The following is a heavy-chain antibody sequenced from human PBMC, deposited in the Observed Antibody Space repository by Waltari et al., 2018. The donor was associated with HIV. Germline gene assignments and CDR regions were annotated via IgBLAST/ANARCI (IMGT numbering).Heavy chain of an antibody. V-gene: IGHV3-48*04. D-gene: IGHD3-3*01. J-gene: IGHJ6*02. Sequence: EVQLVESGGGLVQPGGSLRLSCAASGFTFRSYSMTWVRPAPGKGLEWVSYMMSSRSTIYYADSMEGRFTISRDNAKNALYLQMNSLRAEDTAVYYCARSVKVLEWLSYYGMDVWGQGTTVTVSS. CDR2: MMSSRSTI. CDR3: ARSVKVLEWLSYYGMDV. CDR1: GFTFRSYS.